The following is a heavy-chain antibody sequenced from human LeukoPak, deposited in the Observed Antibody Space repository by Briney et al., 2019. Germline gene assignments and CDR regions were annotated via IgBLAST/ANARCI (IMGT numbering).Heavy chain of an antibody. D-gene: IGHD1-14*01. CDR1: GGSIRSSSDY. J-gene: IGHJ4*02. CDR3: ARLTNQSFDY. V-gene: IGHV4-39*01. Sequence: PSETLSLTCTVSGGSIRSSSDYWGWFRQPPGKGLEWIGNIYYGGSTYYNPSLKSRVTISGDTSKNQFSLKLSSVTAADTAVYYCARLTNQSFDYWGQGSLVTVSS. CDR2: IYYGGST.